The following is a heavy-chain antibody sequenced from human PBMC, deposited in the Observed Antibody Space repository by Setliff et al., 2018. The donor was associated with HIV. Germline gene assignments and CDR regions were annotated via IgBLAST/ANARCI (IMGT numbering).Heavy chain of an antibody. CDR3: ARDKEPWEGYYKYSSMDV. V-gene: IGHV1-2*06. Sequence: VKISCKTSGYRFTAYYIHWVRQAPGQGLEWLGRINPNMNPNSGGTDYAQEFPRRVTMTRDTCISTVYMEPNKLTSDDTAVYFCARDKEPWEGYYKYSSMDVWGKGTKVTVSS. CDR2: INPNMNPNSGGT. J-gene: IGHJ6*03. CDR1: GYRFTAYY. D-gene: IGHD1-26*01.